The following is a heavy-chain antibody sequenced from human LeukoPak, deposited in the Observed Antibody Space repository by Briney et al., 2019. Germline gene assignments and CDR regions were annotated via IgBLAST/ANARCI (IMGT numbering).Heavy chain of an antibody. CDR2: IIPIFGTA. CDR3: ARDSDFWSGSNYYMDV. Sequence: ASVKVSCKASRGTFSNYAINWVRQAPGQGLDWMGGIIPIFGTASYAQKFQGRFTITADKSTSTAYMELSSLRSEDTAVYYCARDSDFWSGSNYYMDVWGKGTTVTVSS. D-gene: IGHD3-3*01. J-gene: IGHJ6*03. CDR1: RGTFSNYA. V-gene: IGHV1-69*06.